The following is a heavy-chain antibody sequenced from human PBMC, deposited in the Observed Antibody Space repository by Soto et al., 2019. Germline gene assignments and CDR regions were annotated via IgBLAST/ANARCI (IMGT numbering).Heavy chain of an antibody. CDR3: AKDFDGMEDAGTPYGMDV. Sequence: GGSLRLSCAASGFTFSSYGMHWVRQAPGKGLEWVAVISYDGSNKYYADSVKGRFTISRDNSKNKLYLQMNSLRAEDTAVYYCAKDFDGMEDAGTPYGMDVWGQGTTVTVSS. J-gene: IGHJ6*02. V-gene: IGHV3-30*18. CDR2: ISYDGSNK. CDR1: GFTFSSYG. D-gene: IGHD1-1*01.